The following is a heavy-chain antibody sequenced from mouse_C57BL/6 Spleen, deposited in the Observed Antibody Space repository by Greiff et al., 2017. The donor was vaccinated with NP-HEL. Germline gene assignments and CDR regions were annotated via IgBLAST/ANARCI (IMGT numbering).Heavy chain of an antibody. D-gene: IGHD4-1*01. CDR2: IYPGDGDT. Sequence: QVQLQQSGPELVKPGASVKISCKASGYAFSSSWMNWVKQRPGKGLEWIGRIYPGDGDTNYNGKFKGKATLTADKSSSTAYMQLSSLTSEDSAVYFCASNWDSYWYFDVWGTGTTVTVSS. V-gene: IGHV1-82*01. CDR3: ASNWDSYWYFDV. J-gene: IGHJ1*03. CDR1: GYAFSSSW.